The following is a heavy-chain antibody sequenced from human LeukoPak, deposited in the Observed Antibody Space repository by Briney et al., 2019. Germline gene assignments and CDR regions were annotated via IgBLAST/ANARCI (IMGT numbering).Heavy chain of an antibody. CDR3: ARSYGSGSYSEY. D-gene: IGHD3-10*01. V-gene: IGHV5-51*01. J-gene: IGHJ4*02. CDR1: GYSFSTHW. Sequence: GESLKISCKGSGYSFSTHWIGWVRQMPGKGLEWMGIIYSGDSDTRYSPSFQGQVTISADKSISSAYLQWSSLKASDTAMYYCARSYGSGSYSEYWGQGTLVTVSS. CDR2: IYSGDSDT.